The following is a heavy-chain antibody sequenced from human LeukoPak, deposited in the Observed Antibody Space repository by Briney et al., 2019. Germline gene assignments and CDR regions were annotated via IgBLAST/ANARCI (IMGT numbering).Heavy chain of an antibody. CDR2: IIPIFGTA. CDR3: ARGVRVVAAKLNWFDP. V-gene: IGHV1-69*13. CDR1: GGTFSSYA. J-gene: IGHJ5*02. Sequence: SVKVSCKASGGTFSSYAISWVRQAPGQGLEWMGGIIPIFGTANYAQKFQGRVTITADESTSTAYMELSSLRSEDTAVYYCARGVRVVAAKLNWFDPWGQGTLVTVSS. D-gene: IGHD2-15*01.